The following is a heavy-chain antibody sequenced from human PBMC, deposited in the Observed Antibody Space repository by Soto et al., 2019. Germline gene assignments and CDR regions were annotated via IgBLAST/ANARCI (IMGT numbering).Heavy chain of an antibody. Sequence: GGSLRLSCAASGFTFSSYAMNWVRQAPGKGLEWVSAISGSGGSTYYADSVKGRFTISRESSKNTLYLQMNSLRAEDTAVYYCAKGNSWSPALVLDIWGQGTMVTVSS. CDR2: ISGSGGST. CDR3: AKGNSWSPALVLDI. D-gene: IGHD1-7*01. V-gene: IGHV3-23*01. CDR1: GFTFSSYA. J-gene: IGHJ3*02.